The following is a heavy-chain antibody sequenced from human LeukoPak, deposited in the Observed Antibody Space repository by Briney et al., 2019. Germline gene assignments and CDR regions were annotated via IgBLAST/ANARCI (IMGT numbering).Heavy chain of an antibody. J-gene: IGHJ3*02. D-gene: IGHD3-22*01. Sequence: GASVKVSCKASGGTFGGYAISGVGQAPGKGLGWMGGIIPIFGTANYAQKFQGRVTITTDESTSTAYMELSSLRSEDTAVYYCAVDYYDSSGRDGAFDIWGQGTMVTVSS. CDR3: AVDYYDSSGRDGAFDI. CDR2: IIPIFGTA. CDR1: GGTFGGYA. V-gene: IGHV1-69*05.